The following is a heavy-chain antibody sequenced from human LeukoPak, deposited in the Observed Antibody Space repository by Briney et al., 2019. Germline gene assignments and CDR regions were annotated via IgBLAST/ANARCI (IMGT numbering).Heavy chain of an antibody. D-gene: IGHD3-22*01. J-gene: IGHJ3*02. Sequence: ASVKVSCKASGYTFPGYYMHWVRQAPGQGLEWMGRINPNSGGTNYAQKFQGRVTMTRDTSISTAYMELSRLRSDDTAVYYCARGAGYYYDSSGRDAFDIWGQGTMVTVSS. CDR3: ARGAGYYYDSSGRDAFDI. CDR1: GYTFPGYY. CDR2: INPNSGGT. V-gene: IGHV1-2*06.